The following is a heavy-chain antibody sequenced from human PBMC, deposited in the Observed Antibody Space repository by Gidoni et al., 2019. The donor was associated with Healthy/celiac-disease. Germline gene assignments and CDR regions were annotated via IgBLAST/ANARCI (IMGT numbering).Heavy chain of an antibody. CDR3: ARVNGWELRFPGAFDI. V-gene: IGHV3-30-3*01. CDR1: GFTFSSYA. CDR2: ISYDGSNK. J-gene: IGHJ3*02. D-gene: IGHD1-26*01. Sequence: QVQLVESGGGVVQPGRSLRLSCAASGFTFSSYAMHWVRQAPGKGLEWVAVISYDGSNKYYADSVKGRFTISRDNSKNTLYLQMNSLRAEDTAVYYCARVNGWELRFPGAFDIWGQGTMVTVSS.